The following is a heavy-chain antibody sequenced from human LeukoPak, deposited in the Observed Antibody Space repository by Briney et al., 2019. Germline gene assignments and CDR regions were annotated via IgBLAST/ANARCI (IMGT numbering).Heavy chain of an antibody. CDR1: GGSFSGYY. D-gene: IGHD5-18*01. CDR3: ARGKGYSYGFSPSDY. CDR2: INHSGST. V-gene: IGHV4-34*01. Sequence: SETLSLTCAVYGGSFSGYYWSWIRQPPGKGLEWIGEINHSGSTNYNPSLKSRVTISVDTSKNQFSLKLSSVTAADTAVYYCARGKGYSYGFSPSDYWGQGTLVTVSS. J-gene: IGHJ4*02.